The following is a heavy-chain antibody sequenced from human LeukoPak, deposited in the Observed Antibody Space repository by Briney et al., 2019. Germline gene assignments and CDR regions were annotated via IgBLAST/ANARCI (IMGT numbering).Heavy chain of an antibody. D-gene: IGHD2-21*02. CDR1: GGSISSSNW. CDR2: IYHSGST. CDR3: AREHIVVVTARNAFDI. V-gene: IGHV4-4*02. J-gene: IGHJ3*02. Sequence: SGTLSLTCAVSGGSISSSNWWSWVRQPPGKGLEWIGEIYHSGSTNYNPSLKSRVTISVDKSKNQFSLKLSSVTAADTAVYYCAREHIVVVTARNAFDIWGQGTTVTVSS.